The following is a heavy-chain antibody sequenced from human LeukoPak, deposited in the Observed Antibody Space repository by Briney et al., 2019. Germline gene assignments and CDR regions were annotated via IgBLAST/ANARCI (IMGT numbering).Heavy chain of an antibody. V-gene: IGHV4-39*01. CDR3: GRDTHLES. CDR2: IYNSGSS. J-gene: IGHJ4*02. Sequence: GLEWLGNIYNSGSSNYSPSLRSRVSISVDTSKNQFSLRLRSVTAADTAVYYCGRDTHLESWGQGILVTVFS.